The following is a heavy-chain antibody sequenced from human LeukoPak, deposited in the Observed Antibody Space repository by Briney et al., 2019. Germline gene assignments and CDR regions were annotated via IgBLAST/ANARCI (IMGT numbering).Heavy chain of an antibody. CDR2: ICSSSSYI. CDR1: GFTFSSYS. CDR3: ARGGALLWFGALVAFDI. D-gene: IGHD3-10*01. V-gene: IGHV3-21*01. J-gene: IGHJ3*02. Sequence: GGSLRLSCAASGFTFSSYSMNWVRQAPGKGLEWVSSICSSSSYIYYADSVKGRFTISRDNAKNSLYLQMNSLRAEDTAVYYCARGGALLWFGALVAFDIWGQGTMVTVSS.